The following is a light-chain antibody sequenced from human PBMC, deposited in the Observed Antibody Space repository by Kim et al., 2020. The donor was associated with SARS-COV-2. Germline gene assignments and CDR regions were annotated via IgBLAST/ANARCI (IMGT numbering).Light chain of an antibody. V-gene: IGKV3-15*01. CDR1: QSVGTH. J-gene: IGKJ5*01. CDR3: QQYDDWRPVT. Sequence: EIVMTQSPAALSVSPGERATLSCRASQSVGTHLAWYQQKPGQAPRLLIYGASTRATSIPPRFSGGGSGTEFTLTISSLQSEDFAVYYCQQYDDWRPVTFGQGTRLEIK. CDR2: GAS.